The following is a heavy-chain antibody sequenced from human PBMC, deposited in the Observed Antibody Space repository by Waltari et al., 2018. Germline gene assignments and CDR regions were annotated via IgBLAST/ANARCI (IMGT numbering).Heavy chain of an antibody. D-gene: IGHD5-12*01. J-gene: IGHJ4*02. V-gene: IGHV3-23*01. CDR3: AKEESGYDFDFDY. CDR2: IGGSGGSI. Sequence: APGKGLEWFSAIGGSGGSIYYADSVKGWFTFSRDNSKTMLYLQMSSLIAEATAVYYCAKEESGYDFDFDYWCQGTVVTVSS.